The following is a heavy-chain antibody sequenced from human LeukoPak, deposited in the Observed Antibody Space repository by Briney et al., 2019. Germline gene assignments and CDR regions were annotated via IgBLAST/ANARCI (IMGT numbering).Heavy chain of an antibody. D-gene: IGHD1-26*01. Sequence: SETLSLTCTVSGGSISSGGYYWSWIRQPPGKGLEWIGYIYHSGSTYYNPSLKSRVTISVDRSKNQFSLKLSSVTAADTAVYYCARETSGSYFSPFDYWGQGTLVTVSS. CDR3: ARETSGSYFSPFDY. V-gene: IGHV4-30-2*01. CDR1: GGSISSGGYY. CDR2: IYHSGST. J-gene: IGHJ4*02.